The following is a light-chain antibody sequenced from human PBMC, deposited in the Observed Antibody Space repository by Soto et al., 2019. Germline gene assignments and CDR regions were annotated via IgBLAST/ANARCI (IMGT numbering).Light chain of an antibody. CDR1: QGISNY. CDR2: AAS. V-gene: IGKV1-8*01. J-gene: IGKJ1*01. Sequence: AIRMTQSPSSLSASTGDRVTITCRASQGISNYLAWYQQKPGKAPKVLIHAASTLQGGVPARFSGSGSGTDFTLTISYLQSEDFATYCCQQYYTHPWTFGQGTQVAIK. CDR3: QQYYTHPWT.